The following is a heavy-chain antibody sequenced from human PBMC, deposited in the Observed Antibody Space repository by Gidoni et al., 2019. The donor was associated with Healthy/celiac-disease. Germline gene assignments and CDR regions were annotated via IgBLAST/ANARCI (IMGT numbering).Heavy chain of an antibody. J-gene: IGHJ6*02. CDR2: ISSSSSTI. D-gene: IGHD6-13*01. Sequence: NSYSMNGVRQAPGKGREWVSYISSSSSTIYYADSVKGRFTISRDNAKNSLYLQMNSLRDEDTAVYYCARLSRAAAGPAYYYYYGMDVWGQGTTVTVSS. CDR1: NSYS. CDR3: ARLSRAAAGPAYYYYYGMDV. V-gene: IGHV3-48*02.